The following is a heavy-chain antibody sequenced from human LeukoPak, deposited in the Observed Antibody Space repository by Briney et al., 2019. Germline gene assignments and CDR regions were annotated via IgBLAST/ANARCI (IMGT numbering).Heavy chain of an antibody. J-gene: IGHJ4*02. V-gene: IGHV3-7*01. D-gene: IGHD3-9*01. CDR2: INGDGRDK. CDR3: ARGVDSAIDW. Sequence: PGGSLRLSCAASGFTFSSYWMNWVRQAPGKGLEWVANINGDGRDKYYVGSVRGRFTISRDNADNALYLQMNSLRGDDTALYYCARGVDSAIDWWGQGTLVTVSP. CDR1: GFTFSSYW.